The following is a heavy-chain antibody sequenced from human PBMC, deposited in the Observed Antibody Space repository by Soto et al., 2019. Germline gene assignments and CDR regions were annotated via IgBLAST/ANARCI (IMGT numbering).Heavy chain of an antibody. Sequence: ASVKVSCKASGYTFTSYYMHWVRQAPGQGLEWMGIINPSGGSTSYAQKFQGRVTMTRDTSTSTVYMELSSLRSEDTAVYYCARGDLGYCSSTSCYAEGGAWFDPWGQGTLVTVSS. D-gene: IGHD2-2*01. CDR1: GYTFTSYY. J-gene: IGHJ5*02. V-gene: IGHV1-46*01. CDR2: INPSGGST. CDR3: ARGDLGYCSSTSCYAEGGAWFDP.